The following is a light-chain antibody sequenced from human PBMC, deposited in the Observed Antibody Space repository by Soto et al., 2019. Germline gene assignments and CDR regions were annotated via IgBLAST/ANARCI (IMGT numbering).Light chain of an antibody. CDR3: QQYAGSTST. CDR2: GAS. J-gene: IGKJ1*01. V-gene: IGKV3-20*01. Sequence: EIVLTQSPGTLSLSPGERATLSCRASQTVTSNYLAWYQRKPGQAPRLLIYGASSRATDIPDRFSGSGSGTDFTLPITRLEPEDFAVYFCQQYAGSTSTFGQGTKVEIK. CDR1: QTVTSNY.